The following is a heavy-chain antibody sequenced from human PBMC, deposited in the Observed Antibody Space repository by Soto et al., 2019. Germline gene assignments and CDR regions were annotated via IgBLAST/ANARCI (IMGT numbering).Heavy chain of an antibody. V-gene: IGHV1-18*04. CDR2: ISAYNGNT. CDR3: ARDPYSSIRAYGMDV. J-gene: IGHJ6*02. Sequence: ASVKVSCKASGYTFTSYGISWVRQAPGQGLEWMGWISAYNGNTNYAQKPQGRVTMTTDTSTSTAYMELRSLRSDDTAVYYCARDPYSSIRAYGMDVWGQGTTVTVSS. D-gene: IGHD6-13*01. CDR1: GYTFTSYG.